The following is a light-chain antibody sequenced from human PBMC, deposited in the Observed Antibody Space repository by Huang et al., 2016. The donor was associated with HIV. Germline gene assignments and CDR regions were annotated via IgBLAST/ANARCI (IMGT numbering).Light chain of an antibody. CDR3: QQSYTTPPT. Sequence: DIQMTQSPPSLSASVGDRLTITCRASQSINTYLTWYQQKPGKAPKLLIYGASNLQSGVPSSFSGNVSETDFTLTISSLQPEDFGSYYCQQSYTTPPTFGQGTKLEI. V-gene: IGKV1-39*01. J-gene: IGKJ2*01. CDR1: QSINTY. CDR2: GAS.